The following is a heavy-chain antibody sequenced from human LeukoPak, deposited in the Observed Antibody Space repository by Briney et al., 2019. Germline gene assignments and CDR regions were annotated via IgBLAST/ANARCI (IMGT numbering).Heavy chain of an antibody. J-gene: IGHJ4*02. D-gene: IGHD3-16*01. Sequence: GGSLRLSCAASGFTLSDYYMSWIRQAPGKGLEWVSYSSSSGSTIYYADSVKGRFTLSSDSSRNTVYFQLNNLRVEDTAIYYCARASWVSSTDAVRWGQGTLVTVSS. CDR2: SSSSGSTI. CDR1: GFTLSDYY. V-gene: IGHV3-11*01. CDR3: ARASWVSSTDAVR.